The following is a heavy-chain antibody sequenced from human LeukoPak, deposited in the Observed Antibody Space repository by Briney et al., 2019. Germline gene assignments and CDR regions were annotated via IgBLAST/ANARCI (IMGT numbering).Heavy chain of an antibody. CDR2: ISSSSSYI. J-gene: IGHJ4*02. CDR3: ARDEGSGYYGY. CDR1: GFTFSSYS. D-gene: IGHD3-22*01. Sequence: GGSLRLSCAASGFTFSSYSMNWVRQAPGKGLEWVSSISSSSSYIYYADSVKGRFTISRDNAKNSLYLRMNSLRAEDTAVYYCARDEGSGYYGYWGQGTLVTVSS. V-gene: IGHV3-21*01.